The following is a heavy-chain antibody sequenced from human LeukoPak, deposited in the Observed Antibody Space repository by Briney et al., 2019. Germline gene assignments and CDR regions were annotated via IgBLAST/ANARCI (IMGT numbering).Heavy chain of an antibody. J-gene: IGHJ4*02. D-gene: IGHD3-22*01. Sequence: ASVKVSCKASGYTFTGYYMHWVRQAPGQGLEWMGWINPNSGGTNYAQKFQGRVTMTRDTSISTAYMELSRLRSDDTAVYYCARGWARHYYDSSGYYYHPDFDYWGQGTLVTVSS. CDR1: GYTFTGYY. V-gene: IGHV1-2*02. CDR2: INPNSGGT. CDR3: ARGWARHYYDSSGYYYHPDFDY.